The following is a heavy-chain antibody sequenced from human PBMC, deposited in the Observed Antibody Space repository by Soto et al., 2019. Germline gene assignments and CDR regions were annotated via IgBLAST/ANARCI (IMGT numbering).Heavy chain of an antibody. CDR3: AKDLRGPTAGTWYFDL. Sequence: EVQLLESGGGLVQPGGSLRLSCAASGLTFSSYALSWVRQAPGKGLEWVSAISGSGDSTYYADSVKGRFTISRDNSKNXLYLQMNSLRAEDTAVYYCAKDLRGPTAGTWYFDLWGRGTLVTVSS. V-gene: IGHV3-23*01. CDR2: ISGSGDST. CDR1: GLTFSSYA. D-gene: IGHD6-13*01. J-gene: IGHJ2*01.